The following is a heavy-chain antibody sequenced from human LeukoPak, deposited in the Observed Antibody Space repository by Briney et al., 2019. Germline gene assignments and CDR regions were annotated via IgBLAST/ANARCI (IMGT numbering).Heavy chain of an antibody. CDR3: AREAGSYYYYYMDV. J-gene: IGHJ6*03. CDR2: INPSGGST. Sequence: GASVKVSCKASGYTFTGYYMHWVRQAPGQGLEWMGWINPSGGSTSYAQKFQGRVTMTRDMSTSTVYMELSSLRSEDTAVYYCAREAGSYYYYYMDVWGKGTTVTVSS. CDR1: GYTFTGYY. D-gene: IGHD3-10*01. V-gene: IGHV1-46*01.